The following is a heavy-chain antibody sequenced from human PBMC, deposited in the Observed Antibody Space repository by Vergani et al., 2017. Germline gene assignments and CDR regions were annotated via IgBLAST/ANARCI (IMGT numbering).Heavy chain of an antibody. D-gene: IGHD3-16*02. CDR2: INHSGST. V-gene: IGHV4-34*09. J-gene: IGHJ4*02. CDR3: ARGPIYDYVWGSYRPYYFDY. Sequence: QVQLQESGPGLVKPSQTLSLTCTVSGGSISSYYWSWIRQPPGKGLEWIGEINHSGSTNYNPSLKSRVTISVDTSKNQFSLKLSSVTAADTAVYYCARGPIYDYVWGSYRPYYFDYWGQGTLVTVSS. CDR1: GGSISSYY.